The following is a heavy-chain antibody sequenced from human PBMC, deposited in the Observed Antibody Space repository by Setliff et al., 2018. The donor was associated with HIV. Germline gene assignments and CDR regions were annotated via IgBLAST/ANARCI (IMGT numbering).Heavy chain of an antibody. CDR2: ISAYSGNT. V-gene: IGHV1-18*01. D-gene: IGHD2-2*01. CDR1: GYTFTSYG. Sequence: ASVKVSCKASGYTFTSYGISWVRQAPGQGLEWMGWISAYSGNTNYAQKLQGRVTMTTDTSTSTAYMELSSLRSEDTAVYYCARDCSSTSCPGSFNYYYYYYYMDVWGKGTTVTVSS. CDR3: ARDCSSTSCPGSFNYYYYYYYMDV. J-gene: IGHJ6*03.